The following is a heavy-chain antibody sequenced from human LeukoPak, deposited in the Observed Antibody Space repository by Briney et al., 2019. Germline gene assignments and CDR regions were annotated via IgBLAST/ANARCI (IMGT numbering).Heavy chain of an antibody. CDR2: INHSGST. J-gene: IGHJ6*02. CDR3: ARSPYYDFWSGYYTGYYYGMDV. V-gene: IGHV4-34*01. D-gene: IGHD3-3*01. CDR1: GWTFSGYY. Sequence: SETLSLTCAVYGWTFSGYYWSWIRQPPGKGLEWIGEINHSGSTNYNPSLKSRVTISVDTSKNQFSLKLSSVNAANTAVYYCARSPYYDFWSGYYTGYYYGMDVWGQGTTVTVSS.